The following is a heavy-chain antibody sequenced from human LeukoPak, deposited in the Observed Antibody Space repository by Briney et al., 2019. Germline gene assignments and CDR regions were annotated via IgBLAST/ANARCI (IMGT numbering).Heavy chain of an antibody. Sequence: ASVKVSCKASGYTFTSYGISWVRQAPGQGLEWMGWISAYNGNTNYAQKLQGRVTMTTDTSTSTAYMELSSLRSEDTAVYYCAFIVVVTASNWFDPWGQGTLVTVSS. V-gene: IGHV1-18*01. CDR3: AFIVVVTASNWFDP. CDR1: GYTFTSYG. J-gene: IGHJ5*02. D-gene: IGHD2-21*02. CDR2: ISAYNGNT.